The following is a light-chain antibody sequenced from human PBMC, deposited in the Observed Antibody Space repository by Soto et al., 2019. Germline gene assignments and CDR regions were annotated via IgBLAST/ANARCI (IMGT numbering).Light chain of an antibody. V-gene: IGLV2-14*01. CDR1: SSDVGGYNY. CDR2: DVS. J-gene: IGLJ1*01. Sequence: QSALTQPASVSGSPGQSITISCTGTSSDVGGYNYVSWYQQHPGKAPKLMIYDVSNRPSGVSNRFSGSKSGNTASLTISGLQAEDEADYYCSSYTSSSTPPYVFETGTKVTVL. CDR3: SSYTSSSTPPYV.